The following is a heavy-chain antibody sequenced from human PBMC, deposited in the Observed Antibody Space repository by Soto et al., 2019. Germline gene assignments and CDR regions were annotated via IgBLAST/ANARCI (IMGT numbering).Heavy chain of an antibody. CDR1: GGSISSYY. J-gene: IGHJ5*02. CDR2: IYYSGST. CDR3: ARGVSLYSRSHNWFDP. D-gene: IGHD6-6*01. Sequence: SETLSLTCTVSGGSISSYYWSWIRQPPGKGLEWIGYIYYSGSTNYNPSLKSRVTISVDTSKNQFSLKLSSVTAADTAVYYCARGVSLYSRSHNWFDPWGQGTLVTVSS. V-gene: IGHV4-59*01.